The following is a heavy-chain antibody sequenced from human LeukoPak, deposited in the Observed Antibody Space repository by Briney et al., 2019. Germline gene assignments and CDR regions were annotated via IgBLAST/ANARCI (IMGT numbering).Heavy chain of an antibody. CDR1: GFTFSNAW. J-gene: IGHJ4*02. V-gene: IGHV3-15*01. CDR2: IKSKTDGGTT. CDR3: TTGAYDYVWGSYRPIGLFDY. Sequence: GGSLRLSCAASGFTFSNAWMSWVRQAPGKGLEWVGRIKSKTDGGTTDYAAPVKGRFTISRDDSKNTLYLQMNSLKTEDTAVYYCTTGAYDYVWGSYRPIGLFDYWGQGTLVTVSS. D-gene: IGHD3-16*02.